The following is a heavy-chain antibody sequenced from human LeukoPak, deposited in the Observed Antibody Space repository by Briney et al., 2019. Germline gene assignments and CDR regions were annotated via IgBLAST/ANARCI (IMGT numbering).Heavy chain of an antibody. CDR1: GYSFTSYW. Sequence: GESLKISCKGSGYSFTSYWIGWVRQMPGKGLEGMGIIYPGDSDTRYSPSFQGQVTISADKSISPTYLQWSSLKASDTAMYCCARLQNVLLWFGELYYWGQGTLVTVSS. J-gene: IGHJ4*02. CDR3: ARLQNVLLWFGELYY. V-gene: IGHV5-51*01. CDR2: IYPGDSDT. D-gene: IGHD3-10*01.